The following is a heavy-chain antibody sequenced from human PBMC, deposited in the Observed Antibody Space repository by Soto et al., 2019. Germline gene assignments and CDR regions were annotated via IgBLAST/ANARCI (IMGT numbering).Heavy chain of an antibody. V-gene: IGHV3-23*01. Sequence: PGGSLRLSCAASGFTFSSYAMSWVRQAPGKGLEWVSAISGSGGSTYYADSVKGRFTISRDNSKNTLYLQMNSLRAEDTAVYYCAKHHLVLRFLEWLLRVHYGMDVWGQGTTVTVSS. D-gene: IGHD3-3*01. CDR2: ISGSGGST. CDR1: GFTFSSYA. J-gene: IGHJ6*02. CDR3: AKHHLVLRFLEWLLRVHYGMDV.